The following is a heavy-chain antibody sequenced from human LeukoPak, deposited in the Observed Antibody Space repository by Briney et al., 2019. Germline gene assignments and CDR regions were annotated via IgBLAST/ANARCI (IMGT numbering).Heavy chain of an antibody. CDR3: ARGAPGSYCSGGSCPYFDY. J-gene: IGHJ4*02. CDR1: AYTFTSYD. D-gene: IGHD2-15*01. Sequence: PSVKVSCKPSAYTFTSYDTNWVRPATGRGREWMGWVNPNSGHTSYAQKFQGRVTMTRNTSITTAYMELSSLTSEDTAVYYCARGAPGSYCSGGSCPYFDYWGQGTLVSVSS. V-gene: IGHV1-8*01. CDR2: VNPNSGHT.